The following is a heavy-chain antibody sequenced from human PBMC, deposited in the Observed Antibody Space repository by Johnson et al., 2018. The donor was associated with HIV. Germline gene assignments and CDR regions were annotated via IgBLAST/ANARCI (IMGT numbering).Heavy chain of an antibody. CDR2: ISYDGSYK. Sequence: QVQLVESGGGLVQPGRSLRLSCIVSGFTFGDYGMSWVRQAPGKGLEWVAVISYDGSYKYYADSVKGRFTISRDNSKNTLSLHMNSLRAEDTAVFYCARTPRPYYYDSSDGAFDIWGQGTMVTVSS. V-gene: IGHV3-30-3*01. J-gene: IGHJ3*02. CDR1: GFTFGDYG. CDR3: ARTPRPYYYDSSDGAFDI. D-gene: IGHD3-22*01.